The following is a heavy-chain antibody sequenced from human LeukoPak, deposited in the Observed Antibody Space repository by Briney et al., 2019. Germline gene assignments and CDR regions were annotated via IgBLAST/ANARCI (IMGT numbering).Heavy chain of an antibody. V-gene: IGHV3-53*01. Sequence: GGSLRLSCAASGFTVITSFMSWVRQAPGKGLEWISVIYNDGTTYYADSVKGRFTISRDNSKNTLFLQMNSLRAEDTAIYYCAVHTLTPSSDYWGQGTLVTVSS. CDR3: AVHTLTPSSDY. CDR1: GFTVITSF. CDR2: IYNDGTT. J-gene: IGHJ4*02. D-gene: IGHD2-15*01.